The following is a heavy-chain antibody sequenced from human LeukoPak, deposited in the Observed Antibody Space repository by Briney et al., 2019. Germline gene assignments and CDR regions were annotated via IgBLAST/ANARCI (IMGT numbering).Heavy chain of an antibody. CDR3: AREVGTMAVQVGATPYFDY. Sequence: WASVKVSCKASGYTFTSYYMHWVRQAPGQGLEWMGIINPSGGSTSYAQKFQGRVTMTRDTSTSTVYMELSSLRSEDTAVYYCAREVGTMAVQVGATPYFDYWGQGTLVTVSS. CDR2: INPSGGST. CDR1: GYTFTSYY. D-gene: IGHD1-26*01. J-gene: IGHJ4*02. V-gene: IGHV1-46*01.